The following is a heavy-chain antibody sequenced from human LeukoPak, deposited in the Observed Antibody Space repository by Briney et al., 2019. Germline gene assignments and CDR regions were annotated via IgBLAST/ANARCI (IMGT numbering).Heavy chain of an antibody. CDR3: AKDFVAVTAIGMYYSDY. J-gene: IGHJ4*02. V-gene: IGHV3-23*01. D-gene: IGHD2-21*02. CDR1: GFTFSSYA. Sequence: TGGSLRLSCAASGFTFSSYAMNWVRQPPGKGLEWVSSISGSGGSVYYADSVKGRFTISRDNSKNTFYLQMNSLRAEDTAIYYCAKDFVAVTAIGMYYSDYWGQGTLVTVSA. CDR2: ISGSGGSV.